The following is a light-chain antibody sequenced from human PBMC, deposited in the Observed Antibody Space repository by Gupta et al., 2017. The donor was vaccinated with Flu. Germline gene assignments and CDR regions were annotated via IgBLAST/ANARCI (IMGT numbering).Light chain of an antibody. CDR1: SIRVAD. CDR2: ANN. Sequence: QTINTTCQGDSIRVADDICYHQQPAQAPPLLLYANNIRRSAVPPRCSSSTSGDTAASTITAAQAEEEAAYYCYSPDNTDNNQSVFGGGTKLTVL. J-gene: IGLJ2*01. V-gene: IGLV3-19*01. CDR3: YSPDNTDNNQSV.